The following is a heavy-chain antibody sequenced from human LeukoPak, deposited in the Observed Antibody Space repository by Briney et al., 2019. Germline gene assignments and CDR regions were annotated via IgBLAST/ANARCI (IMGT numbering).Heavy chain of an antibody. CDR3: ARAHDYGDYRRFDP. CDR2: IIPIFGTA. V-gene: IGHV1-69*13. D-gene: IGHD4-17*01. Sequence: TVKVSCKASGGTFSSYAISWVRQAPGQGLEWMGGIIPIFGTANYAQKFQGRVTITVDESTSTAYMELSSLRSEDTAVYYCARAHDYGDYRRFDPWGQGTLVTVSS. CDR1: GGTFSSYA. J-gene: IGHJ5*02.